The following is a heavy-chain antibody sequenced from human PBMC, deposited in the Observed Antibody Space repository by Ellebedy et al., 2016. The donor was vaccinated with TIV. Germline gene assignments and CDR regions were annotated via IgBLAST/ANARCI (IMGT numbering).Heavy chain of an antibody. CDR1: GYTFTGYY. J-gene: IGHJ6*02. V-gene: IGHV1-46*01. D-gene: IGHD2-15*01. CDR3: ARDAVVVVVAATPEIGMDV. CDR2: INPSGGST. Sequence: ASVKVSXXASGYTFTGYYMHWVRQAPGQGLEWMGIINPSGGSTSYAQKFQGRVTMTRDTSTSTVYMELSSLRSEDTAVYYCARDAVVVVVAATPEIGMDVWGQGTTVTVSS.